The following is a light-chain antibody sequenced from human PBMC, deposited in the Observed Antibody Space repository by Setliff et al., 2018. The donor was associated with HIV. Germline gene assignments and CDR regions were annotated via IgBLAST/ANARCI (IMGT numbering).Light chain of an antibody. V-gene: IGLV2-14*01. Sequence: QSALTQPASVSGSPGQSITISCTGTSSDVGTYNYVSWYQQHPGKAPKLMIYEVSNRPSGVSNRFSGSKSGNTASLTISGLQAEDEADYYCSSYTSNNLYGFGTGTKV. CDR1: SSDVGTYNY. CDR3: SSYTSNNLYG. J-gene: IGLJ1*01. CDR2: EVS.